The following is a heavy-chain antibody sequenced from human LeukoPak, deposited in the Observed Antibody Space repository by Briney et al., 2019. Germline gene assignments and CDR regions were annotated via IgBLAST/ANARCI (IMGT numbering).Heavy chain of an antibody. CDR3: ARADCSSSTCYLRRSWFDP. V-gene: IGHV3-21*01. J-gene: IGHJ5*02. CDR2: ISTSSLYI. D-gene: IGHD2-2*01. CDR1: GYTLSNYE. Sequence: GGSLRLSCAASGYTLSNYEMNWVRQAPGKGLEWVSSISTSSLYIYYKDSVRGRFTISRDDAKNSLYLEMNSLRAEDTAVYYCARADCSSSTCYLRRSWFDPWGQGTLVTVSS.